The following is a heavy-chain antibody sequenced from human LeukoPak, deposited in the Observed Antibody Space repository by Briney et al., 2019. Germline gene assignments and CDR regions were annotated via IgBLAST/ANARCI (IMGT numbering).Heavy chain of an antibody. CDR1: GFTFSSYA. CDR2: ISYDGSNK. D-gene: IGHD3-10*01. V-gene: IGHV3-30-3*01. CDR3: ARDGSIGVRGVIMGYFDY. Sequence: SGGSLRLSCAASGFTFSSYAMHWVRQAPGKGLEWVAVISYDGSNKYYADSVKGRFTISRDNSKNTLYLQMNSLRAEDTAVYYCARDGSIGVRGVIMGYFDYWGQGTLVTVSS. J-gene: IGHJ4*02.